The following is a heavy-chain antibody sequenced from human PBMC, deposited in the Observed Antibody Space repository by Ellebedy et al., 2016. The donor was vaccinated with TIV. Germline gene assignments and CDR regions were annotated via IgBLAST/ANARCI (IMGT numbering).Heavy chain of an antibody. V-gene: IGHV3-30*01. CDR2: ISYDGSNK. CDR1: GFTFSSYA. D-gene: IGHD1-26*01. CDR3: ARDGGSVPITP. J-gene: IGHJ3*01. Sequence: PGGSLRLSCAASGFTFSSYAMHWVRQAPGKGLEWVAVISYDGSNKYYADSVKGRFTISRDNSKNTLYLQMNSLRAEDTAVYYCARDGGSVPITPWGQGTMVTVSS.